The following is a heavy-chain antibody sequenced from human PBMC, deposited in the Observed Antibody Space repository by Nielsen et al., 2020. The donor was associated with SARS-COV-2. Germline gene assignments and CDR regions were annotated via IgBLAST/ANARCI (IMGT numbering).Heavy chain of an antibody. D-gene: IGHD1-26*01. Sequence: GGSLRLSCAASGFTFSSYGMHWVRQAPGKGLEWVAVISYDGSNKYYADSVKGRFTISRDNSKNTLYLQMNSLRAEDTAVYCCAKDLGGSYGGIDYWGQGTLVTVSS. CDR1: GFTFSSYG. CDR3: AKDLGGSYGGIDY. CDR2: ISYDGSNK. J-gene: IGHJ4*02. V-gene: IGHV3-30*18.